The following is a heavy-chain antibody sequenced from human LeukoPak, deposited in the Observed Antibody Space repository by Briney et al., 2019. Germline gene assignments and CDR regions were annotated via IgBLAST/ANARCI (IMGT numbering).Heavy chain of an antibody. D-gene: IGHD4-17*01. J-gene: IGHJ4*02. CDR1: GYTFTGYY. Sequence: ASVKVSSKASGYTFTGYYMHWVRQAPGQGLEWMGWINPNSVGTNYAQKFQGRVTMTRETSISTAYMELSRLRSDDTAVYYCARVEDYAGDYWGQGTLVTVSS. CDR3: ARVEDYAGDY. CDR2: INPNSVGT. V-gene: IGHV1-2*02.